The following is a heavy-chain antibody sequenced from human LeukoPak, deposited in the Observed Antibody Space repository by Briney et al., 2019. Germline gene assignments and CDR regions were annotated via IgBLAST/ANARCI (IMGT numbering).Heavy chain of an antibody. J-gene: IGHJ4*02. D-gene: IGHD1-26*01. CDR2: ISGSGGST. V-gene: IGHV3-23*01. Sequence: GGSLRLSCAASGFTFSSYATSWVRQAPGKGLEWVSTISGSGGSTYYADSVKGRFTISRDNSKNTLYLQVNSLRVEDTAVYYCAKGGKWDVTPFDYWGQGTLVTVSS. CDR3: AKGGKWDVTPFDY. CDR1: GFTFSSYA.